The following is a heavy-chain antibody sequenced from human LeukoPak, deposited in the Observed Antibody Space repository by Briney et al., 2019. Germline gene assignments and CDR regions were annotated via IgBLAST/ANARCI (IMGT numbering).Heavy chain of an antibody. J-gene: IGHJ4*02. V-gene: IGHV1-46*01. D-gene: IGHD3-3*02. CDR2: INPNGGMT. CDR3: ASDVSRAELHSFAGDY. Sequence: ASVKVSCKASGYTFSNYYMYWVRQAPGQGLEWMGIINPNGGMTAYAQKLRGRLIMTRETSTNTDYMELSSLTSEDTAVYYFASDVSRAELHSFAGDYWGQGTLVTVSS. CDR1: GYTFSNYY.